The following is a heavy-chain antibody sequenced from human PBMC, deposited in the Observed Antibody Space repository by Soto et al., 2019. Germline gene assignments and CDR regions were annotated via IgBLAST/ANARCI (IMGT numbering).Heavy chain of an antibody. CDR2: IYNGGNA. CDR3: ARDFFDSSDYTTNWFDP. D-gene: IGHD3-22*01. CDR1: GGSISSVYYS. Sequence: SETLSLTCTVSGGSISSVYYSWSWIRQPPGKGLEWIGHIYNGGNAYYNPSLKSRVTISVDTSKNQFSLKLTSVTAADAALYYCARDFFDSSDYTTNWFDPWGQGTLVTVSS. V-gene: IGHV4-39*01. J-gene: IGHJ5*02.